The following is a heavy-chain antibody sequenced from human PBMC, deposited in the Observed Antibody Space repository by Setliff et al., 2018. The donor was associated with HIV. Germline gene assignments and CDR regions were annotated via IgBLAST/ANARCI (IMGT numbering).Heavy chain of an antibody. CDR1: GYTFTTSG. Sequence: ASVKVSCKTSGYTFTTSGISWVRQAPGQGLEWMGGIIPIFGTANYAQKFQGRVTITADESTSTAYMELSSLRSEDTAVYYCAITSRLWGQGTLVTVSS. V-gene: IGHV1-69*13. CDR2: IIPIFGTA. J-gene: IGHJ4*02. CDR3: AITSRL.